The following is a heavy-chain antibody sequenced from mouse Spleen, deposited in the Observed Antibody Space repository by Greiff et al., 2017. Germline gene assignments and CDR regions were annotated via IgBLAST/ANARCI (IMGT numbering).Heavy chain of an antibody. CDR3: ARGKDYDGSSFAY. Sequence: QVQLKQSGPGLVQPSQSLSITCTVSGFSLTSYGVHWVRQSPGKGLEWLGVIWSGGSTDYNAAFISRLSISKDNSKSQVFFKMNSLQADDTAIYYCARGKDYDGSSFAYWGQGTLVTVSA. D-gene: IGHD2-4*01. CDR2: IWSGGST. J-gene: IGHJ3*01. CDR1: GFSLTSYG. V-gene: IGHV2-2*01.